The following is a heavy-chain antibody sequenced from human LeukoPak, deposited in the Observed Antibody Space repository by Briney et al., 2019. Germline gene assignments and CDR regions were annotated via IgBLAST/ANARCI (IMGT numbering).Heavy chain of an antibody. CDR3: ARDYDSSGYMGNLGY. CDR1: GGTFSSYA. D-gene: IGHD3-22*01. V-gene: IGHV1-69*05. J-gene: IGHJ4*02. Sequence: SVKVSCKASGGTFSSYAISWVRQAPGQGLEWMGGIIPIFGAANYAQKFQGRVTITTDESTSTAYMELSSLRSEDTAVYYCARDYDSSGYMGNLGYWGQGTLVTVSS. CDR2: IIPIFGAA.